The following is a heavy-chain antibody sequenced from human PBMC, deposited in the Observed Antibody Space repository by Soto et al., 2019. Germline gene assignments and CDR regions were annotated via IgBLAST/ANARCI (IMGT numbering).Heavy chain of an antibody. D-gene: IGHD6-13*01. J-gene: IGHJ4*02. V-gene: IGHV3-33*01. CDR1: GFTFSSYG. CDR3: ARASIAADGTVDY. CDR2: IWYDGSNK. Sequence: QVQLVESGGGVVQPGRSLRLSCAASGFTFSSYGMHWVRQAPGKGLEWVAVIWYDGSNKYYADSVKGRFTISRDNSKNTLYLQMNSLRADDTAVYYCARASIAADGTVDYWGQGTLVTVSS.